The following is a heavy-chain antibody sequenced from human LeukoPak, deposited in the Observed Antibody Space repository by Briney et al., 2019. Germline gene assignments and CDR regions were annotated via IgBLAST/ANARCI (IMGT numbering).Heavy chain of an antibody. CDR3: ARDVAHYYDSSGHSGWFDP. V-gene: IGHV4-39*07. CDR2: IYYSGST. D-gene: IGHD3-22*01. Sequence: SETLSLTCTVSGGSISSSSYYWGWIRQPPGKGLGWIGSIYYSGSTYYNPSLKSRVTISVDTSKNQFSLKLSSVTAADTAVYYCARDVAHYYDSSGHSGWFDPWGQGTLVIVSS. CDR1: GGSISSSSYY. J-gene: IGHJ5*02.